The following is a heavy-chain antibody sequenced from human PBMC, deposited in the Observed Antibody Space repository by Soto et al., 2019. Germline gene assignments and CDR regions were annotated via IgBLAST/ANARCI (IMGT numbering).Heavy chain of an antibody. Sequence: EVQLVESGGGLVQPGGSLRLSCTASGFTVSSNYMSWVRQAPGKGLEWVSVIYSGGTTYYADSVKGRFTISRDNGKSTLDLQMNSLRAEDTAVYYCARGGSASGGYYYYVMDVWGQGTTVTVSS. J-gene: IGHJ6*02. CDR3: ARGGSASGGYYYYVMDV. D-gene: IGHD3-16*01. CDR2: IYSGGTT. CDR1: GFTVSSNY. V-gene: IGHV3-66*01.